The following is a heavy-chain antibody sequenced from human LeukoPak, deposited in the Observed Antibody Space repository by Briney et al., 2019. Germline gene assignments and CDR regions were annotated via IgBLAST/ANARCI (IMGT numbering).Heavy chain of an antibody. CDR3: AKIGVIGLWYFDL. CDR2: ISSGGDYT. Sequence: GGSLRLSCEASGFTFSSCGMSWVRQAPGKGLEWVSSISSGGDYTYYADSVKDRFTISRDNSKNTLYLQMNSLRAEDTAVYYCAKIGVIGLWYFDLWGRGTLATVSS. V-gene: IGHV3-23*01. J-gene: IGHJ2*01. D-gene: IGHD3-10*01. CDR1: GFTFSSCG.